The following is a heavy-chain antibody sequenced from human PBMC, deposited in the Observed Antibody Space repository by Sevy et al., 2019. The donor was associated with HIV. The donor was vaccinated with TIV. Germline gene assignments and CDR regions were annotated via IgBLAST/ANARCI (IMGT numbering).Heavy chain of an antibody. V-gene: IGHV3-30-3*01. CDR2: ISYDGSNK. Sequence: GGSLRLSCVASGFTFSSYAMHWVRQASGKGLEWVAVISYDGSNKYYADSVKGGFTISRDNSKNTLYLQMNSLRAEDTAVYYCARDLGRGGVAEVYGAFDIWGQGTMVTVSS. J-gene: IGHJ3*02. D-gene: IGHD2-8*01. CDR3: ARDLGRGGVAEVYGAFDI. CDR1: GFTFSSYA.